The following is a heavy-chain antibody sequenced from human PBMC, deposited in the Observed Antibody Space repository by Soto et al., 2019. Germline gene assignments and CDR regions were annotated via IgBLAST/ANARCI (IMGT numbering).Heavy chain of an antibody. Sequence: GGSLRLSCGASGFMFSGYAMNWVRQAPGKGLEWVSFISSTSGHIYYADSVKGRFTISRDNAKNSLYLQMNNLRADDTAVYYCARDAQYQLLDSYYHGFDVWGQGTTVTVSS. CDR2: ISSTSGHI. J-gene: IGHJ6*02. CDR3: ARDAQYQLLDSYYHGFDV. V-gene: IGHV3-21*01. D-gene: IGHD2-2*01. CDR1: GFMFSGYA.